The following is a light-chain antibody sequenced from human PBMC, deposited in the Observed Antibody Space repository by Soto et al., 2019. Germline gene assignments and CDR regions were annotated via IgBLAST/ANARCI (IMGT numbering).Light chain of an antibody. CDR1: QSVSTW. V-gene: IGKV1-5*03. Sequence: DIQMTQSPSTLSASLGERVTITCRASQSVSTWLAWYQQKPGKAPQVLISMASTLESGVPSRFSGSGSGTEFTLTISSLQPDDFATYYCQQTYSTPPTFGQGTKVDIK. CDR3: QQTYSTPPT. J-gene: IGKJ1*01. CDR2: MAS.